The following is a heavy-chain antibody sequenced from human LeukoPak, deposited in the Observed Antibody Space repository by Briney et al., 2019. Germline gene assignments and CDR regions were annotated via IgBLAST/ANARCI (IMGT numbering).Heavy chain of an antibody. D-gene: IGHD3-3*01. CDR3: QSRYLEWLLDY. V-gene: IGHV4-39*01. CDR2: IYYSGNI. CDR1: GGSISSSSYY. J-gene: IGHJ4*02. Sequence: SETLSLTRTVSGGSISSSSYYWGWIRQPPGKGLEWIGSIYYSGNIYYNPSLKSRVTIFVDTSKNQFSLKLSSVTAADTAVYYCQSRYLEWLLDYWGQGTLVTVSS.